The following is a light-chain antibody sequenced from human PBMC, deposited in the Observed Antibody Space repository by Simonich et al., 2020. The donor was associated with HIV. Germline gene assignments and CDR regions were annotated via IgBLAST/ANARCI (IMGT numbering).Light chain of an antibody. J-gene: IGKJ2*01. Sequence: DIQLTQSPSFLSASVGDRVTITCRASQDISSYLAWYQQKPGEAPKLLMYAASTLQSGVPSRFSGSGSGTDFTLTISSLQPEDFATYYCQQSYSTPPYTFGQGTKLEIK. CDR2: AAS. CDR3: QQSYSTPPYT. V-gene: IGKV1-39*01. CDR1: QDISSY.